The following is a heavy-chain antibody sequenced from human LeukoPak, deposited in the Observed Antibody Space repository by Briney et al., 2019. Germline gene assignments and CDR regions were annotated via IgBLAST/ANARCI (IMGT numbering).Heavy chain of an antibody. V-gene: IGHV4-59*08. CDR1: GGSMYSYY. CDR2: IYHSGNS. D-gene: IGHD2-15*01. Sequence: SETLSLTCTVSGGSMYSYYWRWIRQPPGKGLEWIGNIYHSGNSNFIPSYNPSLKSRVTISVDTSKSQFSLRLTSVTAADRAVYYCASHPRRYCSGGSCYSGFNYWGQGTLVTVSS. CDR3: ASHPRRYCSGGSCYSGFNY. J-gene: IGHJ4*02.